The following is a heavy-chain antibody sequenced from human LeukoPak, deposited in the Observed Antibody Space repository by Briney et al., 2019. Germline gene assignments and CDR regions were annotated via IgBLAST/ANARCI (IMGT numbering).Heavy chain of an antibody. V-gene: IGHV3-30*16. Sequence: GRSLRLSCAASGFTFSSYAMHWVRQAPGKGLEWVAVISYDGSNKYYSDSVKGRFTISRDNSKNTLYLQMNSLRAEDTAVYYCARDFEMATQHDPPPSYYFDYWGQGTLVTVSS. J-gene: IGHJ4*02. CDR2: ISYDGSNK. D-gene: IGHD5-24*01. CDR1: GFTFSSYA. CDR3: ARDFEMATQHDPPPSYYFDY.